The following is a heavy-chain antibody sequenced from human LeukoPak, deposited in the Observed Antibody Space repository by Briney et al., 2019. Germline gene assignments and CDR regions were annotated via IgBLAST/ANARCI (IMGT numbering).Heavy chain of an antibody. D-gene: IGHD2-15*01. Sequence: GGSLRLSCAASGFSFNTYTMDWVRQAPGKGLEWVSSISTSSSYIYYAGSIKGRFIISRDNAKNSLYLHMNGLTAEDTAIYYCATDGWNFWGQGTLVTVSS. CDR1: GFSFNTYT. J-gene: IGHJ4*02. CDR2: ISTSSSYI. CDR3: ATDGWNF. V-gene: IGHV3-21*01.